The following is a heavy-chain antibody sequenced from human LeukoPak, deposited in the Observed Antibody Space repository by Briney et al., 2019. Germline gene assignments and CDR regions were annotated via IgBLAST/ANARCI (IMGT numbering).Heavy chain of an antibody. J-gene: IGHJ6*02. CDR1: GGSISSAGYY. CDR3: TRELPTYGMDV. D-gene: IGHD1-26*01. Sequence: PSQTLSLTCTVSGGSISSAGYYWSWIRQHPGKGLEWIGYINYSGSTYYNPSLKSRVTISVDTSKNQFSLKLNSVTAADTAVYYCTRELPTYGMDVWGQGTTVTVSS. CDR2: INYSGST. V-gene: IGHV4-31*03.